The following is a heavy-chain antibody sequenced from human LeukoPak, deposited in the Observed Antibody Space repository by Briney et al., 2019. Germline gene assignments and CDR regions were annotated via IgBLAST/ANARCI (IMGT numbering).Heavy chain of an antibody. CDR2: ISSSSSTI. D-gene: IGHD3-10*01. CDR1: GFTFSSYS. V-gene: IGHV3-48*02. Sequence: GGSLRLSCAASGFTFSSYSMNWVRQAPGKGLEWVSYISSSSSTIYYADSVKGRFTISRDNAKNSLYLQMNSLRDEDTAVYYCARASRYYYGSGSHRPHYYYGMDVWGQGTTVTVSS. J-gene: IGHJ6*02. CDR3: ARASRYYYGSGSHRPHYYYGMDV.